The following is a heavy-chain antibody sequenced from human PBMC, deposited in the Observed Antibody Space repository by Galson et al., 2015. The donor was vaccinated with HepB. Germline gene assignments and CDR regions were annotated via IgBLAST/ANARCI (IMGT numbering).Heavy chain of an antibody. J-gene: IGHJ5*02. V-gene: IGHV3-74*01. Sequence: SLRLSCAASGFIFSRYWMHWVRQAPGKGLEWVSRMNSDGSSTTYADSVKGRFTISRDNAKNTLYLQMNSLRAEDTAVYCCTRRPGDWFDPWGQGTLVIVSS. CDR1: GFIFSRYW. CDR3: TRRPGDWFDP. CDR2: MNSDGSST.